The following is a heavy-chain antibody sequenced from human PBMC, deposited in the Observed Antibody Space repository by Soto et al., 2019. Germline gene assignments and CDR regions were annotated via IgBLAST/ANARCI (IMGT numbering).Heavy chain of an antibody. J-gene: IGHJ4*02. D-gene: IGHD1-7*01. V-gene: IGHV3-23*01. CDR3: AKDWNWNYRYGHFF. Sequence: GGSLRLSCAASGFTFSSYAMSWVRQAPGKGLEWVSAISGSGGSTYYADSVKGRFTISRDNSKNTLYLQMNSLRAEDTAVYYCAKDWNWNYRYGHFFWGQGTLVTVSS. CDR2: ISGSGGST. CDR1: GFTFSSYA.